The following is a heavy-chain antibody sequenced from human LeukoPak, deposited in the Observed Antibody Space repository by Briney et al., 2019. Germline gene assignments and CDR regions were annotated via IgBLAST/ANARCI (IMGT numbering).Heavy chain of an antibody. J-gene: IGHJ5*02. D-gene: IGHD3-3*01. CDR1: GGSISSYY. CDR3: ARNHDFWSGHPNWFDP. Sequence: SETLSLTCTVSGGSISSYYWSWIRQPPGKGLEWIGYIYYSGSTNYNPSLKSRVTISVDTSKNQFSLKLSSVTAADTAVYYCARNHDFWSGHPNWFDPWGQGTLVTVSS. CDR2: IYYSGST. V-gene: IGHV4-59*08.